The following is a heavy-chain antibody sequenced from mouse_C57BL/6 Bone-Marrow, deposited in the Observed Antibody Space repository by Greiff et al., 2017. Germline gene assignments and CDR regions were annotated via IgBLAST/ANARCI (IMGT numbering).Heavy chain of an antibody. D-gene: IGHD1-1*01. J-gene: IGHJ2*01. CDR2: INPYNGGT. Sequence: VQLQQSGPVLVKPGASVKMSCKASGYTFTDYYMNWVKQSHGKSLEWIGVINPYNGGTSYNQTFKGKATLTVDKSSSTAYMELNSLTSEDSAVYYCARFLRSDYWGQGTTLTVSS. CDR1: GYTFTDYY. CDR3: ARFLRSDY. V-gene: IGHV1-19*01.